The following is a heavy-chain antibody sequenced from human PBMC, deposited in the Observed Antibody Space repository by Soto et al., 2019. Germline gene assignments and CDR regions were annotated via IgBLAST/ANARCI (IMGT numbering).Heavy chain of an antibody. CDR2: IYYSGST. CDR1: GGSISSGTYY. D-gene: IGHD3-3*01. CDR3: ARYQEWSRRTYFDY. V-gene: IGHV4-39*01. J-gene: IGHJ4*02. Sequence: PSETLSLTCTVSGGSISSGTYYWGWIRQPPGKGLEWIGSIYYSGSTYYNPSLKSRVTISVDTSKNQFSLKLSSVTAADTAVYYCARYQEWSRRTYFDYWGQGTLVTVSS.